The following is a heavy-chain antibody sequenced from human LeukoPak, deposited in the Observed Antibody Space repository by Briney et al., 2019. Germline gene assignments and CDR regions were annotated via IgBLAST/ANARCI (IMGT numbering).Heavy chain of an antibody. D-gene: IGHD3-22*01. CDR2: IWYDGSNK. Sequence: GGSLRLSCAASGFTFSSYSMNWVRQAPGKGLEWVAVIWYDGSNKYYAESAKGRFAISRDNSKNMLYLQMNSLRAEDTALYYCARGAGRYYDSSGYYIDFWGQGILVTVSS. CDR1: GFTFSSYS. J-gene: IGHJ4*02. CDR3: ARGAGRYYDSSGYYIDF. V-gene: IGHV3-33*08.